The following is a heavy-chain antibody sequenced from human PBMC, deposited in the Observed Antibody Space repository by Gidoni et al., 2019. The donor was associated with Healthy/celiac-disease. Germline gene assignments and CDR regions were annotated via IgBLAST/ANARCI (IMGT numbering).Heavy chain of an antibody. Sequence: QVQLQQWGAGLLKPSETLSLTCAVYGGSFSGYYWSWIRQPPGKGLEWIGEINHSGSTNYNPSLKSRVTISVDTSKNQFSLKLSSVTAADTAVYYCAREAEYYYDSSGWFGYAFDIWGQGTMVTVSS. D-gene: IGHD3-22*01. CDR2: INHSGST. J-gene: IGHJ3*02. CDR3: AREAEYYYDSSGWFGYAFDI. V-gene: IGHV4-34*01. CDR1: GGSFSGYY.